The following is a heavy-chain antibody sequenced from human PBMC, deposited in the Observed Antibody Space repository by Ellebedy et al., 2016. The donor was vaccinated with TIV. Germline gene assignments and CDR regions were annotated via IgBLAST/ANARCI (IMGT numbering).Heavy chain of an antibody. Sequence: PGGSLRLSRAASGFTFSDYSMNWIRQTPGKGLEWVSYISSSGSTIYYADSVKGRFTISRDNAKNSLYLQMSSLRAEDTAVYYCATGPMVRGDILRKETPNPHFDYWGQGTLVIVSS. CDR3: ATGPMVRGDILRKETPNPHFDY. CDR2: ISSSGSTI. V-gene: IGHV3-11*01. D-gene: IGHD3-10*01. CDR1: GFTFSDYS. J-gene: IGHJ4*02.